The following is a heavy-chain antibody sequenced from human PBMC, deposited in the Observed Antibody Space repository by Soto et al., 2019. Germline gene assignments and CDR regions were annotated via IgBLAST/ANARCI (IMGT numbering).Heavy chain of an antibody. V-gene: IGHV3-30-3*01. CDR2: ISYDGSNK. D-gene: IGHD3-10*01. CDR1: GFTFSSYA. CDR3: ARVSDYGSGSQGYYYGMDV. Sequence: QVQLVESGGGVVQPGRSLRLSCAATGFTFSSYAMHWVRQAPGKGLEWVAVISYDGSNKYYADSVKGRFTISRDNSKNTLYLQMNSLRAEDTAVYYCARVSDYGSGSQGYYYGMDVWGQGTPVTVSS. J-gene: IGHJ6*02.